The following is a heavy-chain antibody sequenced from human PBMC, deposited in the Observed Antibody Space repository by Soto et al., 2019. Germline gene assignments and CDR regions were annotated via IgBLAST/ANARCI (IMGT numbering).Heavy chain of an antibody. CDR3: AREEVGANMTGAFDI. CDR1: GGTFSSYA. J-gene: IGHJ3*02. V-gene: IGHV1-69*13. CDR2: IIPIFGTA. Sequence: ASVKVSCKASGGTFSSYAISWLRQSPGQGLEWMGGIIPIFGTANYAQKFQGRVTITADESTSTAYMELSSLRSEDTAVYYCAREEVGANMTGAFDIWGQGTMVTVSS. D-gene: IGHD1-26*01.